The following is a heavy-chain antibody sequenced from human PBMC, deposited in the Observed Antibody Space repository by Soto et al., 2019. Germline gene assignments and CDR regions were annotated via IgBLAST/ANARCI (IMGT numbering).Heavy chain of an antibody. CDR2: VFGNGAGTP. CDR3: ARGPPPYDRRTQSAGAFED. D-gene: IGHD3-22*01. V-gene: IGHV4-4*07. CDR1: GSSFTGDY. J-gene: IGHJ4*02. Sequence: QVQLQESGPGLVRPSETLSLTCSVSGSSFTGDYWSWIRQPAGKGLEWIGRVFGNGAGTPIYNSSLKNRVTGSVGSAIKEVSLELTSVTAADTGVFFCARGPPPYDRRTQSAGAFEDWGQGILVAVSS.